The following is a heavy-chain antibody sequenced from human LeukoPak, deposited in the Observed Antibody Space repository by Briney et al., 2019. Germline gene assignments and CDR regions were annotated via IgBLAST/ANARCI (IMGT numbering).Heavy chain of an antibody. V-gene: IGHV3-21*01. J-gene: IGHJ4*02. CDR3: ARAWGSGSYYRGSEY. D-gene: IGHD3-10*01. Sequence: GGSLRLSCAASGFTFSSYGMHWVHQAPGKGLEWVSSISSSSTYIYYADSVKGRFTISRDDAKNSLYLQMNSLRAEATAVYYCARAWGSGSYYRGSEYWGQGTLVTVSS. CDR2: ISSSSTYI. CDR1: GFTFSSYG.